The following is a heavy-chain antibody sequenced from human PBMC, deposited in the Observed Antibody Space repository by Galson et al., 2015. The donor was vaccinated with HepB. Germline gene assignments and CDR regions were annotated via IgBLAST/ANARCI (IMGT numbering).Heavy chain of an antibody. CDR2: ISSSRGTI. D-gene: IGHD3-22*01. V-gene: IGHV3-48*02. Sequence: SLRLSCAASGFTFSNYNMNWVRQAPGKGLEWVSYISSSRGTIHYADSVKGRFTISGDNAKNSLYLQMNSLRDEDTAVYYCARGGIPITMRGCFQDWGQGTLVTVSS. CDR3: ARGGIPITMRGCFQD. CDR1: GFTFSNYN. J-gene: IGHJ1*01.